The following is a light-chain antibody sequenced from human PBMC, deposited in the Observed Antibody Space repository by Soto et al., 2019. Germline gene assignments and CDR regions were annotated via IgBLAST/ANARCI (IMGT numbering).Light chain of an antibody. J-gene: IGKJ2*01. V-gene: IGKV3-20*01. CDR1: QSVRSSY. CDR3: QQYGASPPVYT. CDR2: GAS. Sequence: EIVLTQSPGTLSLSPGETATLSCRASQSVRSSYLVWYQQKRGQAPRLLIYGASNRATGIPDKFRGSGSGADFTLTISRLEPEDFAVYYCQQYGASPPVYTFGQGTKLEI.